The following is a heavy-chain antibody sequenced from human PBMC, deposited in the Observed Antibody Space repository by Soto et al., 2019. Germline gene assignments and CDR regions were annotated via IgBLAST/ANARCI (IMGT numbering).Heavy chain of an antibody. J-gene: IGHJ6*02. V-gene: IGHV4-30-2*01. CDR2: VYHSGNT. CDR1: GGSVSSTDSS. Sequence: SETLSLTCAVFGGSVSSTDSSWGWIRQPPGKGLEWIGYVYHSGNTYYTPSLQSRVTISIDRSKNQFSLKLSSVTAADTAVYYCARDLRDYYYYGMDVWGQGTTVTVSS. CDR3: ARDLRDYYYYGMDV.